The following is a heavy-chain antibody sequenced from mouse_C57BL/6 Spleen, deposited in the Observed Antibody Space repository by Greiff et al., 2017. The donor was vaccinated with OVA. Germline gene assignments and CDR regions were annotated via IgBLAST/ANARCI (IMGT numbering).Heavy chain of an antibody. V-gene: IGHV1-82*01. CDR2: IYPGDGDT. CDR1: GYAFSSSW. CDR3: ARSTGPDY. D-gene: IGHD4-1*02. J-gene: IGHJ2*01. Sequence: VQLQQSGPELVKPGASVKISCKASGYAFSSSWMNWVKQRPGKGLEWIGRIYPGDGDTNYNGKFKGKATLTADKSSSTAYMQLSSLTSEDSAVYFCARSTGPDYWGKGTTLTVSS.